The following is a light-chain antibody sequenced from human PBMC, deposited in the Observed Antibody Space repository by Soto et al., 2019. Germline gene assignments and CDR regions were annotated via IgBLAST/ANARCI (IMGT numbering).Light chain of an antibody. V-gene: IGKV3-11*01. CDR3: QQRSNWLT. CDR2: EAS. CDR1: QSVSSY. Sequence: EIVLTQSPATLSLSPGERATLSCRASQSVSSYLAWYQQKPGQAPRLLIYEASNRATGIPARFSGSGSGTDFTLTISSLEPEDFAVYYGQQRSNWLTFGGGTKVEIK. J-gene: IGKJ4*01.